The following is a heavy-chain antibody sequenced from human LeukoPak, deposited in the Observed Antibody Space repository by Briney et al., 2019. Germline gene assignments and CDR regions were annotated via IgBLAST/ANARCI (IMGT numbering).Heavy chain of an antibody. V-gene: IGHV3-23*01. Sequence: GGTLRLSCAASGFTFSSYGMSWVRQAPGKGLEWVSGISGSGGSTYYADSVQGRFIISRDNAKNMVYLQMNSLRADDTAIYYCTRAITYFYGSVTYDWFDSWGQGTRVTVSS. D-gene: IGHD3-10*01. CDR3: TRAITYFYGSVTYDWFDS. CDR2: ISGSGGST. CDR1: GFTFSSYG. J-gene: IGHJ5*01.